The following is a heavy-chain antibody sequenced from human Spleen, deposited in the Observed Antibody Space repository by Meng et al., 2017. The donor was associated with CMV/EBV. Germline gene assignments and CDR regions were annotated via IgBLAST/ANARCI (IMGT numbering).Heavy chain of an antibody. CDR3: ARDFRRGDYGAGY. CDR2: INKDGIKT. V-gene: IGHV3-74*01. CDR1: GFTLSNYW. J-gene: IGHJ4*02. D-gene: IGHD4-17*01. Sequence: GESLKISCAASGFTLSNYWMHWVRQVPGKGLVWVSHINKDGIKTSYAEFVKGRFTISRDIAKNTLFLQMNSLRAEDTAVYYCARDFRRGDYGAGYWGQGTLVTVSS.